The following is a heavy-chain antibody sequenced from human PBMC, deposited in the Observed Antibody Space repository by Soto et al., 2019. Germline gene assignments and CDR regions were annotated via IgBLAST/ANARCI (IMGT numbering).Heavy chain of an antibody. CDR3: AKARGIVGATNNYGYYCMDV. Sequence: PGGSLRLSCTASGFTLMNAWMSWVRQAPGRGLEWLGRIKSKKDAAVRDYATSMKGRFTISRDNSKNTLYLQMNSLRAEDTAVYYCAKARGIVGATNNYGYYCMDVWGKGTKVTAPQ. CDR1: GFTLMNAW. D-gene: IGHD1-26*01. V-gene: IGHV3-15*01. CDR2: IKSKKDAAVR. J-gene: IGHJ6*04.